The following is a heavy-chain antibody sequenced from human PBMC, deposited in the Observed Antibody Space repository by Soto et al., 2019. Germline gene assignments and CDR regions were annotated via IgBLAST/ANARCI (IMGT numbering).Heavy chain of an antibody. Sequence: QVHLVQSGSEVKKPGASVKVSCKASGYIFNTYAMHWVRQAPGQRLEWMGWINTDNGNAKYSQKFQQRVTLTKVTSASTVYMQLSGLRSEDTSVYYCAGDWASAVPTAAPHFECWGQGTLVTVSS. CDR2: INTDNGNA. CDR1: GYIFNTYA. CDR3: AGDWASAVPTAAPHFEC. J-gene: IGHJ4*02. V-gene: IGHV1-3*04. D-gene: IGHD1-1*01.